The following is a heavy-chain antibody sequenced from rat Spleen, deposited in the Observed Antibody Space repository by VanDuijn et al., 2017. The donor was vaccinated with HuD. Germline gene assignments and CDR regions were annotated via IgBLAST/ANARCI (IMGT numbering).Heavy chain of an antibody. CDR3: ARPTTGIPFNY. J-gene: IGHJ2*01. CDR2: ITNDVGST. D-gene: IGHD1-9*01. V-gene: IGHV5-31*01. Sequence: EVQLVESGGGLVQPGRSLRLFCEASGFTFNHYWMTWIRQAPGKGLEWVATITNDVGSTHYPDSVKGRFTISRDNAESTLYLQMDSLRSEDTAIYYCARPTTGIPFNYWGQGVMVTVSS. CDR1: GFTFNHYW.